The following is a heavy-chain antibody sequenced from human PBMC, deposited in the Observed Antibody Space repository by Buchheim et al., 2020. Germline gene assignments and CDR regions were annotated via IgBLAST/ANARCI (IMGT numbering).Heavy chain of an antibody. D-gene: IGHD3-3*01. Sequence: QPVESGGGLVQPGGSLRLSCAAPGLTFSNYDMHWVRQVSGKGLEWVSAMTVAGDTFYPDSVRGRFSISRDNAKNSVYLHMNNLRAGDTALYYCGAERSGENWFDPWGQGTL. J-gene: IGHJ5*02. CDR3: GAERSGENWFDP. CDR1: GLTFSNYD. V-gene: IGHV3-13*01. CDR2: MTVAGDT.